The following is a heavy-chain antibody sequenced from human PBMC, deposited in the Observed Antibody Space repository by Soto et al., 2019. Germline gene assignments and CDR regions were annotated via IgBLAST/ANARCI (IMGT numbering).Heavy chain of an antibody. CDR1: VFTLSSYG. CDR2: ISYDGRNK. D-gene: IGHD6-19*01. Sequence: PGGVLRLSCAASVFTLSSYGMHWVRQAPVKGLVWVAVISYDGRNKYYADSVKGRFTISRDNSKNTLYLQMNSLRAEDTAVYYCAKDLRDSSGWYVSSYYYYYGMDVWGKGTTVTVS. V-gene: IGHV3-30*18. CDR3: AKDLRDSSGWYVSSYYYYYGMDV. J-gene: IGHJ6*04.